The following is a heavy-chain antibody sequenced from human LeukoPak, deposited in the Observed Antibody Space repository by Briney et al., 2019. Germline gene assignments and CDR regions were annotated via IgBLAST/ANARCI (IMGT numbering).Heavy chain of an antibody. CDR1: GFTFSNDW. CDR2: INQDGSEK. CDR3: ARGHYGMDV. Sequence: GGSLRLSCAVSGFTFSNDWMSWVRQAPGKGLEWVANINQDGSEKYHVESVKGRFTISRDNAKDSLYLQMNSLRAEDTAVYYCARGHYGMDVWGQGTTVTVSS. J-gene: IGHJ6*02. V-gene: IGHV3-7*04.